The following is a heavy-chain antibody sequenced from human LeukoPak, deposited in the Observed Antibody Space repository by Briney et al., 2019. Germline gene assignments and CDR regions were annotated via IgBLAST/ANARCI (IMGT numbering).Heavy chain of an antibody. CDR3: ARESIAVAGAPFDY. V-gene: IGHV3-48*03. Sequence: PGGSLRLSCAASGFTFSSYEMSWVRQAPGKGLEWVSYISSGSTIYDADSVKGRFPISRDNAKNSLYLQMNSLRAEDTAVYYCARESIAVAGAPFDYWGQGTLVTVSS. J-gene: IGHJ4*02. CDR1: GFTFSSYE. CDR2: ISSGSTI. D-gene: IGHD6-19*01.